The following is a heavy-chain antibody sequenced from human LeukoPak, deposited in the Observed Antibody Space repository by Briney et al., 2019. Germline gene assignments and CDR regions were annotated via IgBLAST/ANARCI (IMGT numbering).Heavy chain of an antibody. Sequence: GGSLRLSCAASGFTFSSYAMSWVRQAPGKGLEWVSAISGSGGSTYYADSVKGRFTISRDNSKNTLFLQMNSLRAEDTAVYYCAKDFQSLDYFDYWGQGTLVTVSS. CDR3: AKDFQSLDYFDY. CDR2: ISGSGGST. J-gene: IGHJ4*02. V-gene: IGHV3-23*01. CDR1: GFTFSSYA.